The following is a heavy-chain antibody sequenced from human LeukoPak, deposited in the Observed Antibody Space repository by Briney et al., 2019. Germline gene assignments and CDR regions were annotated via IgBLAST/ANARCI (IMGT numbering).Heavy chain of an antibody. V-gene: IGHV5-51*01. CDR2: IYPGDSDT. CDR1: GYSFTTYW. J-gene: IGHJ4*02. CDR3: ARPMTTVTTDSFYDY. D-gene: IGHD4-17*01. Sequence: RGESLKISCKGFGYSFTTYWIAWVRQMPGKGLEGMGIIYPGDSDTRYSPSFQGQVTISADKSISTAYLQWSSLKASDTAMYYCARPMTTVTTDSFYDYWGQGTLVTVSS.